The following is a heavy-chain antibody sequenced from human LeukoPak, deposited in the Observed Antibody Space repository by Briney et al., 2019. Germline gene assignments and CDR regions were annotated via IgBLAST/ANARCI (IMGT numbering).Heavy chain of an antibody. CDR3: WHYYYMDV. Sequence: GGSLRLSCAASGFTFSGSAMHWVRQASGKGLEWVGRIRSKANSYATAYAASVKGRFTISKDDSKNTAYLQMNSLKTEDTAVYYCWHYYYMDVWGKGTTVTVSS. J-gene: IGHJ6*03. V-gene: IGHV3-73*01. CDR1: GFTFSGSA. CDR2: IRSKANSYAT.